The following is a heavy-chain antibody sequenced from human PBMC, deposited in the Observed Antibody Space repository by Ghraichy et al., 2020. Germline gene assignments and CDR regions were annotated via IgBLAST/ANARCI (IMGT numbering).Heavy chain of an antibody. V-gene: IGHV1-8*01. Sequence: ASVKVSCKASGYTFTSHDINWVRQATGQGLEWMGWMNPNSGNTGYAQKFQGRVTMTRSTSISTAYMELSSLTSEDTAVYYCARGYDFWSGFYTGWGQGTLVTVSS. CDR1: GYTFTSHD. CDR2: MNPNSGNT. D-gene: IGHD3-3*01. J-gene: IGHJ4*02. CDR3: ARGYDFWSGFYTG.